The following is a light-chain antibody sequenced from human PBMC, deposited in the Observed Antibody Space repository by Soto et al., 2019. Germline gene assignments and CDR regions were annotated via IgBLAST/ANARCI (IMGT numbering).Light chain of an antibody. V-gene: IGKV3-20*01. CDR2: GAS. J-gene: IGKJ1*01. Sequence: EIVLTQSPGTLSLSPGERATLSCRASQSVTRSSLAWYQQKPGQAPRLLIYGASSRATGIPARFSGSGSGTHFTLDVSRLEPEDFAMYYCHQYGSSPWTFGQGTKVEIK. CDR1: QSVTRSS. CDR3: HQYGSSPWT.